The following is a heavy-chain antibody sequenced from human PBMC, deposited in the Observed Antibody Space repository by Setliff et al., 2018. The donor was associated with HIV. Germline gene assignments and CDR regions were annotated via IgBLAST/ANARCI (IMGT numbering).Heavy chain of an antibody. CDR2: INHSGKT. CDR1: GGSISSSNW. D-gene: IGHD1-26*01. Sequence: SETLSLTCAVAGGSISSSNWWSWVRPAPGEGMEWIGEINHSGKTNYKPSLTSRVTISVDKSKNQFSLKLSSVTAADTAVYYCARRARGGSSYYFDYWGQGTLVTVSS. J-gene: IGHJ4*02. CDR3: ARRARGGSSYYFDY. V-gene: IGHV4-4*02.